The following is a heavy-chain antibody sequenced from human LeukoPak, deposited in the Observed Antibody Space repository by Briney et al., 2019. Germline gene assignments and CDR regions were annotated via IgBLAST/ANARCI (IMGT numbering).Heavy chain of an antibody. V-gene: IGHV4-59*01. Sequence: NPSETLSLTCTVSGGSISSYYWSWIRQPPGKGLESIGYIYYSGSTNYNPSLKSRVTISVDTSKNQFSLKLSSVTAADTAVYYCALEWELGKVDYWGQGTLVTVSS. D-gene: IGHD1-26*01. CDR2: IYYSGST. CDR1: GGSISSYY. CDR3: ALEWELGKVDY. J-gene: IGHJ4*02.